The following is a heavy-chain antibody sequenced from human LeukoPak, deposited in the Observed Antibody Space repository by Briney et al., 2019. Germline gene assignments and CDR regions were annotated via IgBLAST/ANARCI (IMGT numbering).Heavy chain of an antibody. CDR3: ARAEGIGVGATAWGFDY. D-gene: IGHD1-26*01. Sequence: SVKVSCKASGGTFSSYAISWVRQAPGQGLEWMGGIIPIFGTANYAQKFQGRVTITADESTSTAYMEPSSLRSEDTAVYYCARAEGIGVGATAWGFDYWGQGTLVTVSS. CDR1: GGTFSSYA. V-gene: IGHV1-69*13. J-gene: IGHJ4*02. CDR2: IIPIFGTA.